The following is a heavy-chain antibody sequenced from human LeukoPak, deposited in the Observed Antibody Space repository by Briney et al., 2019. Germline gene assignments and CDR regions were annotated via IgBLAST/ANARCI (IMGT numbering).Heavy chain of an antibody. J-gene: IGHJ4*02. CDR3: ARLNVSGSYSIRGYFDY. CDR2: IYYSGST. Sequence: SETLSLTCTVSGGSISSYYWSWIRQPPGKGLEWIGYIYYSGSTNYNPSLKSRVTISVDTSKNQFSLKLSSVTAADTAVYYCARLNVSGSYSIRGYFDYWAQGTLVTVSS. D-gene: IGHD3-10*01. V-gene: IGHV4-59*08. CDR1: GGSISSYY.